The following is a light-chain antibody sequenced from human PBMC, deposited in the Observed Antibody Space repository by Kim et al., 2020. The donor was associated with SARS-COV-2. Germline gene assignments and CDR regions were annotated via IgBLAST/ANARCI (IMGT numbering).Light chain of an antibody. Sequence: VSPGQTASIPCSGDKLGDKYACWYQRKPGQSPVLVIYQDSKRPSGIPERFSGSNSGNTATLTISGTQAMDEADYYCQAWDSSTAVFGTGTKVTVL. CDR2: QDS. CDR1: KLGDKY. J-gene: IGLJ1*01. V-gene: IGLV3-1*01. CDR3: QAWDSSTAV.